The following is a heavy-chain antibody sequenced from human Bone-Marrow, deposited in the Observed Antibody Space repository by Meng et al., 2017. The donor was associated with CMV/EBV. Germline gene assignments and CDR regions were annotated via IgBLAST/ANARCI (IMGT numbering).Heavy chain of an antibody. D-gene: IGHD2-2*01. V-gene: IGHV1-8*01. J-gene: IGHJ6*02. CDR1: GYTFTSYD. CDR3: ASSLYCSSTSCYPWENSYYYGMDV. Sequence: ASVKVSCKASGYTFTSYDINWVRQATGQGLEWMGWMNPNSGNTGYAQKFQGRVTMTRNTSISTAYMELSSLRSEDTAVYYCASSLYCSSTSCYPWENSYYYGMDVWGQGTTATVSS. CDR2: MNPNSGNT.